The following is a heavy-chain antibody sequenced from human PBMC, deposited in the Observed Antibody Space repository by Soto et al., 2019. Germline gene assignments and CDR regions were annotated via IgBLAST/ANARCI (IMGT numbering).Heavy chain of an antibody. V-gene: IGHV3-23*01. Sequence: EVQLLESGGGLVQPGGSLRLSCAASGFTFSSYAMSWVRQAPGKGLEWVSAISGSGGSTYYADSVKGRFTISRDNSKNTLYLQMNSLRAEDTAVYYCANYYDSSGHYKGPFDYWGQGTLVTVSS. D-gene: IGHD3-22*01. J-gene: IGHJ4*02. CDR1: GFTFSSYA. CDR3: ANYYDSSGHYKGPFDY. CDR2: ISGSGGST.